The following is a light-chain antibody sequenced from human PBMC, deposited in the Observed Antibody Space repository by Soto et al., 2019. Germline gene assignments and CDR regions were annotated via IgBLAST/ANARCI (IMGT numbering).Light chain of an antibody. Sequence: EVEMTQSPATLSLSSGESATLSCRASQRVDSNLAWYQQKPGQAPRLLIYDASTRATGVPARFSGSGSGTDFTLTISSLQSEDFAIYYCQQYNVWPPLTFGGGTKVEIK. CDR3: QQYNVWPPLT. V-gene: IGKV3-15*01. CDR1: QRVDSN. CDR2: DAS. J-gene: IGKJ4*01.